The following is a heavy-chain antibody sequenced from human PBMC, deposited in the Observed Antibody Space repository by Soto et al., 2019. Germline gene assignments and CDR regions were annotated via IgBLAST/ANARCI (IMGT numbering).Heavy chain of an antibody. CDR3: AREERRSCYAEYFQQ. Sequence: PSETLSLTCTVSGGSISSYYWSWIRQPPGKGLEWIGYIYYSGSTNYNPSLKSRVTISVDTSKNQFSLKLSSVTAADTAVYYCAREERRSCYAEYFQQWGEGTLRSVS. CDR1: GGSISSYY. V-gene: IGHV4-59*01. J-gene: IGHJ1*01. CDR2: IYYSGST. D-gene: IGHD1-1*01.